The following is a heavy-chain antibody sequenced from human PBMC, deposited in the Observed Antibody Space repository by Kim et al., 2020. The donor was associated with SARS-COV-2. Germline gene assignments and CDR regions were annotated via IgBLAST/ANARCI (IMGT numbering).Heavy chain of an antibody. Sequence: ADSVKGRVTISRDNSGNTLYLQMSSLRAEDMAMSYCAKTSVVAQTLFFDYWGQGTLVAVSS. J-gene: IGHJ4*02. CDR3: AKTSVVAQTLFFDY. V-gene: IGHV3-23*01. D-gene: IGHD2-15*01.